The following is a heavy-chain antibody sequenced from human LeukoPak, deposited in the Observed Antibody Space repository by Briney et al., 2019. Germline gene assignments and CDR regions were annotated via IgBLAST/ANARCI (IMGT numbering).Heavy chain of an antibody. CDR2: IKQDGSEK. V-gene: IGHV3-7*01. D-gene: IGHD3-22*01. CDR1: GFTFSSYW. Sequence: PGGSLRLSCAASGFTFSSYWMSWVRQAPGKGLEWVANIKQDGSEKYYVDSVKGRFTISRDNAKNSLYLQMNSLRAEDTAVYYCARDSLNYYDSPLWAFDIWGQGTMVTVSS. J-gene: IGHJ3*02. CDR3: ARDSLNYYDSPLWAFDI.